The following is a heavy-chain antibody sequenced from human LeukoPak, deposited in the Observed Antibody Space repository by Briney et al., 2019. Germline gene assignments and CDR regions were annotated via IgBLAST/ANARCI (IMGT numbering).Heavy chain of an antibody. CDR3: ARDPYTGTYYGFDY. D-gene: IGHD1-26*01. Sequence: HPGGSLRLSCTASGFTFSDYWMHWVRQAPGKGLVWVSRINSDGSRTNYADCVKGRFTISRDNAKNTVFLQMNSLRAEDTAVYYCARDPYTGTYYGFDYWGQGALVTVSS. V-gene: IGHV3-74*01. J-gene: IGHJ4*02. CDR2: INSDGSRT. CDR1: GFTFSDYW.